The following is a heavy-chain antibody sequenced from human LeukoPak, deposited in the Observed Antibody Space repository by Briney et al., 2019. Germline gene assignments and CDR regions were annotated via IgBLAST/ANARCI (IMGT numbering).Heavy chain of an antibody. D-gene: IGHD3-3*01. J-gene: IGHJ4*02. CDR2: IPYSGST. Sequence: SETLSLTCTVSGGSISSSTYKWGWIRQPPGKGLGYIGSIPYSGSTYYNPSLKSRVTISADTSKNQLSLKLSSVTAADTAVYYCARLGPYYDFWSGYLPIDYWGQGTLVTVSS. V-gene: IGHV4-39*01. CDR1: GGSISSSTYK. CDR3: ARLGPYYDFWSGYLPIDY.